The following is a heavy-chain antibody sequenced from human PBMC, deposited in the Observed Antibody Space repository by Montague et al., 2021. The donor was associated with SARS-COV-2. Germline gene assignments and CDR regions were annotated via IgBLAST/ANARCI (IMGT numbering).Heavy chain of an antibody. CDR3: VSGQGKSNWNYPDY. V-gene: IGHV4-4*07. J-gene: IGHJ4*02. Sequence: SETLSLTCTVSGGSISGYYWSWFRQSAGKGLERIGRIYNSGSTSYDPSLKSRVTMSVDTSKNQFSLKLSSVTAADTAVYYCVSGQGKSNWNYPDYWGQGTLVTVSS. CDR2: IYNSGST. CDR1: GGSISGYY. D-gene: IGHD1-20*01.